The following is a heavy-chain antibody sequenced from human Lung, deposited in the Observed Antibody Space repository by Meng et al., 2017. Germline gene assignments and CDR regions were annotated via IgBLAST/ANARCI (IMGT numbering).Heavy chain of an antibody. CDR1: GGSFSDYY. Sequence: QLTQWGSGLLKPPETLSLTCVVSGGSFSDYYWSWIRQPPGKGLEWIGEINHSGSTNYNPSLESRATISVDTSQNNLSLKLSSVTAADSAVYYCARGPTTMAHDFDYWGQGTLVTVSS. J-gene: IGHJ4*02. CDR2: INHSGST. V-gene: IGHV4-34*01. CDR3: ARGPTTMAHDFDY. D-gene: IGHD4-11*01.